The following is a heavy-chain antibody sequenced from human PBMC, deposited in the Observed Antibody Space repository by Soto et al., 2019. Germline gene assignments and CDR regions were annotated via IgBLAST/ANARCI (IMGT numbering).Heavy chain of an antibody. CDR3: AHSSGHHYYFDS. V-gene: IGHV3-53*01. CDR2: LYSGGSS. CDR1: GLTVSRNY. Sequence: EQLVESGGGLIQPGGSLRISCAFSGLTVSRNYMSWVRQAPGKGLDWVSVLYSGGSSSYAESVKGRFTISRDSSKNILFLQMNSLRPDETAIYYCAHSSGHHYYFDSWGQGTLVTVSS. J-gene: IGHJ4*02. D-gene: IGHD3-22*01.